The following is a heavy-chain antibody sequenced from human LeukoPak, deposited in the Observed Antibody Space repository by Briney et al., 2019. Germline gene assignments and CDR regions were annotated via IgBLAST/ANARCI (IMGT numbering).Heavy chain of an antibody. Sequence: ASVKVSCKASGYTFTGYYMHWVRQAPGQGLEWMGWTNPNSGGTNYAQKFQGRVTMTRDMSTSTVYMELSSLRSEDTAVYYCARGWNYDSSGYYSSFDYWGQGTLVTVSS. CDR2: TNPNSGGT. V-gene: IGHV1-2*02. D-gene: IGHD3-22*01. J-gene: IGHJ4*02. CDR3: ARGWNYDSSGYYSSFDY. CDR1: GYTFTGYY.